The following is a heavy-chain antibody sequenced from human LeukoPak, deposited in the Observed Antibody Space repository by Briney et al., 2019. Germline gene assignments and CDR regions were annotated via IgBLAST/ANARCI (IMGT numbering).Heavy chain of an antibody. Sequence: SETLSLTCTVSGGSISSHYWSWVRQPPGKGLEWIGYIYYSGSTKYNPSLKSRVTISVDTSKNQFSLKLSSVTAADTAVYYCARVGGGQQLVASPLYFFDYWGQGTLVTVSS. V-gene: IGHV4-59*11. CDR2: IYYSGST. CDR3: ARVGGGQQLVASPLYFFDY. D-gene: IGHD6-13*01. CDR1: GGSISSHY. J-gene: IGHJ4*02.